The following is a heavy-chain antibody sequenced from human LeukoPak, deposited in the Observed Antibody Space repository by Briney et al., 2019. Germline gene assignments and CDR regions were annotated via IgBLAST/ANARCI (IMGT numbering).Heavy chain of an antibody. J-gene: IGHJ4*02. Sequence: ASVKVSCKASGYTFTGYYMHWVRQAPGQGLEWMGWINPNSGGTNYAQNFQGRVTMTRDTSVITAYMELSRLTSDDPAVYYCARGGEWYYDSSRYRLFDYWGQGTLVTVSS. CDR2: INPNSGGT. CDR3: ARGGEWYYDSSRYRLFDY. D-gene: IGHD3-22*01. CDR1: GYTFTGYY. V-gene: IGHV1-2*02.